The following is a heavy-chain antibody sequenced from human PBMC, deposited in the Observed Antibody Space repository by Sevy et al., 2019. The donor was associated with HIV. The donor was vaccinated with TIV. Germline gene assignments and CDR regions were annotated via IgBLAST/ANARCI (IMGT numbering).Heavy chain of an antibody. J-gene: IGHJ4*02. Sequence: GGSLRLSCAVSGFTFNNAWMNWVRQAPGTGLQWVGLIKSKIDGETTDYAAPVNGRFTISRDDSKNTLFLQMNSLKIEDTAVYYCATAPGYYDSAPFDYWGPGTLATVSS. CDR2: IKSKIDGETT. CDR1: GFTFNNAW. V-gene: IGHV3-15*01. D-gene: IGHD3-22*01. CDR3: ATAPGYYDSAPFDY.